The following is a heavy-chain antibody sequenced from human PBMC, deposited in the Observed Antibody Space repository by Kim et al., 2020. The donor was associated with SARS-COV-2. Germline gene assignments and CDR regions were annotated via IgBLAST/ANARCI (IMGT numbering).Heavy chain of an antibody. Sequence: GGSLRLSCTTSGFSFRTSAMSWVRQAPGKGLEWVSVISGTSTNKDYADSVKGRFIISRDNSRDTVLLQMNNLRAEDTALYFCAKNPHPVVAANWFDSWG. CDR3: AKNPHPVVAANWFDS. V-gene: IGHV3-23*01. CDR2: ISGTSTNK. D-gene: IGHD2-15*01. CDR1: GFSFRTSA. J-gene: IGHJ5*01.